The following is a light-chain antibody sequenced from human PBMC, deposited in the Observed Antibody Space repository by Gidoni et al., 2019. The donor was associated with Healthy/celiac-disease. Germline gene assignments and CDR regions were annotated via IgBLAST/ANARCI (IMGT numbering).Light chain of an antibody. Sequence: IVLTQSPGTLSLSPGERATLSCRASQSVSSSYLAWYQQKPGQAPRLLIYGASSRATGIPDRFSGSGSGTDFTLTISRLEPEDFAVYYCQQYGSSPPGLTFGQGTKLEIK. J-gene: IGKJ2*01. V-gene: IGKV3-20*01. CDR3: QQYGSSPPGLT. CDR2: GAS. CDR1: QSVSSSY.